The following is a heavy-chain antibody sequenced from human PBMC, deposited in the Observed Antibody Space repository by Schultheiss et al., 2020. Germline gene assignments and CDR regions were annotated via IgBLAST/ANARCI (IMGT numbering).Heavy chain of an antibody. CDR2: IYSGGST. D-gene: IGHD3-16*01. V-gene: IGHV3-53*01. CDR3: AREGDRGYFDL. Sequence: WGSLRLACAASGFTFSSYEMNWVRQAPGKGLEWVSVIYSGGSTYYADSVKGRFTISRDNSKNTLYLQMNSLRAEDTAVYYCAREGDRGYFDLWGRGTLVTVSS. J-gene: IGHJ2*01. CDR1: GFTFSSYE.